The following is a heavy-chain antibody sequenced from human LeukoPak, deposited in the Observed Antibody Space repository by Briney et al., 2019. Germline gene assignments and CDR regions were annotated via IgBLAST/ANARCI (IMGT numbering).Heavy chain of an antibody. J-gene: IGHJ4*02. CDR3: ARDGRGYCSSTSCYAGDLDY. CDR2: INPNSGGT. Sequence: ASVKVSCEASGYTFTVYYMHWVRQAPGQGLEWMGWINPNSGGTNYAQRFQGRVTMTTDTSTSTAYMELSSLRSEDTAVYYCARDGRGYCSSTSCYAGDLDYWGQGTLVTVSS. V-gene: IGHV1-2*02. CDR1: GYTFTVYY. D-gene: IGHD2-2*03.